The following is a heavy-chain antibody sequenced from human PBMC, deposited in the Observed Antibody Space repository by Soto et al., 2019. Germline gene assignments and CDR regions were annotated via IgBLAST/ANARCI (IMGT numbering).Heavy chain of an antibody. D-gene: IGHD3-3*01. J-gene: IGHJ6*03. CDR1: GYTFTSYD. CDR3: ARHHYDFWSGYYSGYYMDV. V-gene: IGHV1-8*01. Sequence: QVQLVQSGAEVKKPGASVKVSCKASGYTFTSYDINWVRQATGQGLEWMGWMNPNSGNTGNAQKFQGRVTMTRNTSIGTAYMELSSLRSEDTAVYYCARHHYDFWSGYYSGYYMDVWGKGTTVTVSS. CDR2: MNPNSGNT.